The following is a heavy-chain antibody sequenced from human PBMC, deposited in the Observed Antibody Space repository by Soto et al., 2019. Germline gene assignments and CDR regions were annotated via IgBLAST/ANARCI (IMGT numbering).Heavy chain of an antibody. Sequence: GGSLRLSCAASVFTFSSYGMHWVRQAPGKGLEWVAVIWYDGSNKYYADSVKGRFTISRDNSKNTLYLQMNSLRAEDTAVYYCAREISGQFYYYYMDVWGKGTTVTVSS. D-gene: IGHD3-3*01. CDR1: VFTFSSYG. CDR2: IWYDGSNK. V-gene: IGHV3-33*01. J-gene: IGHJ6*03. CDR3: AREISGQFYYYYMDV.